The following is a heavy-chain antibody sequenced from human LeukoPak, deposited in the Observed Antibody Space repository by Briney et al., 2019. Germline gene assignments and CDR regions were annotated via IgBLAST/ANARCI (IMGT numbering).Heavy chain of an antibody. CDR1: GFTFRSYA. Sequence: GGSLRLSCAASGFTFRSYAMHRVRQAPGKGLEWVAVISYDGSNKDYADSVKGRFTISRDNSKNTLYLQMNSLRAEDTSVYYCARGWFPFDWLSPWFDPWGQGTLVTVSS. D-gene: IGHD3-9*01. J-gene: IGHJ5*02. V-gene: IGHV3-30*04. CDR3: ARGWFPFDWLSPWFDP. CDR2: ISYDGSNK.